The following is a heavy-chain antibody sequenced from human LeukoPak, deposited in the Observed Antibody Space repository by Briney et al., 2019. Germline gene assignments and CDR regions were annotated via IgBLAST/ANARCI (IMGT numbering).Heavy chain of an antibody. CDR3: ARAASRGALDI. J-gene: IGHJ3*02. CDR1: GYTFTSYY. CDR2: INPSGGST. V-gene: IGHV1-46*01. D-gene: IGHD5-24*01. Sequence: GASVKVSCKASGYTFTSYYMHWVRQAPGQGLEWMGIINPSGGSTSYAQKFQGRVTMTRDMSTSTVYMELSSLRSEDTAVYYCARAASRGALDIWGQGTMVTVSS.